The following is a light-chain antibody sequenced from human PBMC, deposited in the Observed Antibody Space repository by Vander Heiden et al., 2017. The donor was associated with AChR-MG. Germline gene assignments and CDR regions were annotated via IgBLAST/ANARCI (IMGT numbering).Light chain of an antibody. CDR2: WAS. J-gene: IGKJ4*01. CDR1: QSVLYSSNNKNY. Sequence: DIVMTQSPDSLAVSLGERATINCKSSQSVLYSSNNKNYLAWYQQKPVQPPKLLIYWASTRESGGPDRFSGSGSVTDFTLTISSLQAEDVAVYYCQQYYSTPPTFGGGTKVEIK. CDR3: QQYYSTPPT. V-gene: IGKV4-1*01.